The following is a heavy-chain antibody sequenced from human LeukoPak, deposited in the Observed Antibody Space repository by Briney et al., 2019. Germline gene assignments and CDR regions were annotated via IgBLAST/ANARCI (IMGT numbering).Heavy chain of an antibody. CDR2: ISSSSSYT. CDR1: GFTFSDYY. V-gene: IGHV3-11*06. CDR3: ARTRTRKGGYSGYDPPGYGMDV. D-gene: IGHD5-12*01. Sequence: GGSLRLSCAASGFTFSDYYMSWIRQVPGKGLEWVSYISSSSSYTNYADSVKGRFTISRDNAKNSLYLQMNSLRAEDTAVYYCARTRTRKGGYSGYDPPGYGMDVWGQGTTVTVSS. J-gene: IGHJ6*02.